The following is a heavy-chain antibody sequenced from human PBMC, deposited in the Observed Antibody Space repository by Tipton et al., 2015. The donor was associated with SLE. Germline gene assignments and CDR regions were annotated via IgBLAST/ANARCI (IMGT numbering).Heavy chain of an antibody. D-gene: IGHD2-15*01. CDR1: GFPFADYP. Sequence: SLRLSCSASGFPFADYPMTWVRQAPGKGLEWVAFIHYGGVNKYYADSVRGRFTISRDNSKNTLSLQMNSLRGEDTAIYFCAKDRYCGGGTCFASYFDSWGQGTLVAVSS. CDR2: IHYGGVNK. CDR3: AKDRYCGGGTCFASYFDS. V-gene: IGHV3-30*02. J-gene: IGHJ4*02.